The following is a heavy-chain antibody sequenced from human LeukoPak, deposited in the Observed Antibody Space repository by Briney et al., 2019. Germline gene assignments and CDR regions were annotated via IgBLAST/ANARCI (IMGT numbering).Heavy chain of an antibody. Sequence: SETLSLTCTVSGGSISSSSYYWGWIRQPPGKGLEWIGSIYYSGSTYYNPSLKSRVTISVDTSKNQFPLKLSSVTAADTAVYYCARAKDRVDYWGQGTLVTVSS. CDR2: IYYSGST. J-gene: IGHJ4*02. CDR1: GGSISSSSYY. CDR3: ARAKDRVDY. V-gene: IGHV4-39*06.